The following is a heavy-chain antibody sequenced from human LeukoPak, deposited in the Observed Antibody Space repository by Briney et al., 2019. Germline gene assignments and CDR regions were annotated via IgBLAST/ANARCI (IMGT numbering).Heavy chain of an antibody. J-gene: IGHJ4*02. CDR3: ARGYCSSTSCLIDY. V-gene: IGHV3-74*01. Sequence: PGGSLRLSCAVSEFTFSNYWMHWVRQVPGKGLVWVSRINSDGSTTNYADSVKGRFTISRDNAKNTLYLQINSLRAEDTAVYYCARGYCSSTSCLIDYWGQGTLVTVSS. CDR1: EFTFSNYW. D-gene: IGHD2-2*01. CDR2: INSDGSTT.